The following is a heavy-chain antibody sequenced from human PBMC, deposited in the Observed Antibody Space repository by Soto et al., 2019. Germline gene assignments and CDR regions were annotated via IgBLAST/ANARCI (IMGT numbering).Heavy chain of an antibody. J-gene: IGHJ5*02. CDR2: ISHDGSHE. D-gene: IGHD3-10*01. CDR3: ARNTDHRLVRGWLDP. Sequence: GGSLRLSFAASRLSFSSSAMHWVRQAPGKGLEWVAMISHDGSHEYYGDSVKGRFSVSRDNSHNILHLQMNSLRIEDTAVYFCARNTDHRLVRGWLDPWGQGTLVSVSS. V-gene: IGHV3-30-3*01. CDR1: RLSFSSSA.